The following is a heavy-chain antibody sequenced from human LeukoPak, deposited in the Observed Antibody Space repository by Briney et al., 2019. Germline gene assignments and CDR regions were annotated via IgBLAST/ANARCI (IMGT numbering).Heavy chain of an antibody. CDR3: AKESYYYGSGSYNY. J-gene: IGHJ4*02. CDR1: GFTFSSYA. D-gene: IGHD3-10*01. V-gene: IGHV3-23*01. Sequence: HPGGSLRLSCAASGFTFSSYAMSWVRQAPGKGLEWVSAISGSGGSTYYAGSVKGRFTISRDNSKNTLYLQMNSLRAEDTAVYYCAKESYYYGSGSYNYWGQGTLVTVSS. CDR2: ISGSGGST.